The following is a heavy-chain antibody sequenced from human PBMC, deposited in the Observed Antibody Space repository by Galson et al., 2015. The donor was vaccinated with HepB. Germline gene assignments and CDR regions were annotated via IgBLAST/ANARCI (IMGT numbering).Heavy chain of an antibody. CDR2: IRYNARNI. CDR1: GFMFSNPG. Sequence: SLRLSCAASGFMFSNPGMHWVRQAPGKGLEWVAYIRYNARNIFYTDSVKGRFTISRDNFKNTVSLQMTSLRPEDTAVYYCAKDSERRLKLFQYYFDSWGPGTLVTVSS. V-gene: IGHV3-30*02. D-gene: IGHD2-15*01. CDR3: AKDSERRLKLFQYYFDS. J-gene: IGHJ4*02.